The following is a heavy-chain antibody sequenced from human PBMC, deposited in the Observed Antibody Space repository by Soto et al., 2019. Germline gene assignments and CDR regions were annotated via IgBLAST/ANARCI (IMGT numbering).Heavy chain of an antibody. V-gene: IGHV4-59*01. CDR3: ARHGMAAAGDHYYYGMDV. J-gene: IGHJ6*02. CDR1: GGSISSYY. Sequence: QVQLQESGPGLVKPSETLSLTCTVSGGSISSYYWSWIRQPPGKGLEWIGYIYYSGSTKYNPSLKRRVTISVDTSKTQFSLKLSSVTAADTAVYYCARHGMAAAGDHYYYGMDVWGQGTTVTVS. CDR2: IYYSGST. D-gene: IGHD6-13*01.